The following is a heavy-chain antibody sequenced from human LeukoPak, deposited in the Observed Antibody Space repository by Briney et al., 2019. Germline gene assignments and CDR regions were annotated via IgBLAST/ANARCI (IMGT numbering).Heavy chain of an antibody. J-gene: IGHJ3*02. D-gene: IGHD3-9*01. CDR2: ISYDGSNK. V-gene: IGHV3-30*03. Sequence: GGSLRLSCAASGFTFSSYGMHWVRQAPGKGLEWVAVISYDGSNKYYADSVKGRFTISRDNSKNTLYLQMNSLRSDDTAVYYCVRGVVYDRREGAFDIWGQGTMVTVSS. CDR3: VRGVVYDRREGAFDI. CDR1: GFTFSSYG.